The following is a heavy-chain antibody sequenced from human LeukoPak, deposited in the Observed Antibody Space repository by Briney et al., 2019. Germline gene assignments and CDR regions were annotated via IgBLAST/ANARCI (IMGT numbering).Heavy chain of an antibody. D-gene: IGHD5-18*01. CDR3: ASAASKVEYYGMDV. V-gene: IGHV4-59*01. J-gene: IGHJ6*02. Sequence: SETLSLTCTVSGGSISSYYWSWIRQPPGKGLEWIGYIFHSGSTNYNSSLKSRVTMLIDMPKNQFSLKLSSVTAADTAVYYCASAASKVEYYGMDVWGQGTTVTVSS. CDR1: GGSISSYY. CDR2: IFHSGST.